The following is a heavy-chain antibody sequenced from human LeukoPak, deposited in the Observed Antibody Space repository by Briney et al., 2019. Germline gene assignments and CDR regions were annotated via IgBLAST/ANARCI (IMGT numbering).Heavy chain of an antibody. J-gene: IGHJ4*02. Sequence: TCXVSGGSISSGXXYWSXXRQPPXXGXXXIGYIYHSGSTYYNPSLKSRVTISVDRSKNQFSLKLSSVTAADTAVYYCARDKGVGATPFDYWGQGTLVTVSS. V-gene: IGHV4-30-2*01. CDR1: GGSISSGXXY. CDR3: ARDKGVGATPFDY. D-gene: IGHD1-26*01. CDR2: IYHSGST.